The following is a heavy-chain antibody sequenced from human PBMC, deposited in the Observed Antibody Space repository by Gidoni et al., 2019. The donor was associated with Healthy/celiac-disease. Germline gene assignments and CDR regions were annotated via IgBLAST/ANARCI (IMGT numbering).Heavy chain of an antibody. V-gene: IGHV4-39*07. J-gene: IGHJ6*02. Sequence: QLQLQESGPGLVKPSETLSLTCTVPGGSISSSSYYWGWIRQPPGKGLEWIGSIYYSGSTYYNPSLKSRVTISVDTSKNQFSLKLSSVTAADTAVYYCARDPRQQLVLYYYYGMDVWGQGTTVTVSS. CDR2: IYYSGST. CDR1: GGSISSSSYY. CDR3: ARDPRQQLVLYYYYGMDV. D-gene: IGHD6-13*01.